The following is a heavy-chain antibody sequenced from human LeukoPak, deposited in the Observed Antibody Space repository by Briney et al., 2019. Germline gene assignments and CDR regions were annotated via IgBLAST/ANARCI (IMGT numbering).Heavy chain of an antibody. CDR3: AKGYRPWVITDAFDI. CDR1: GGSFSGYY. CDR2: INHSGST. D-gene: IGHD3-22*01. J-gene: IGHJ3*02. Sequence: SETLSLTCAVYGGSFSGYYWSWIRQPPGKGLEWIGEINHSGSTNYNPSLKSRVTISVDTSKNQFSLKLSSVTAADTAVYYCAKGYRPWVITDAFDIWGQGTMVTVSS. V-gene: IGHV4-34*01.